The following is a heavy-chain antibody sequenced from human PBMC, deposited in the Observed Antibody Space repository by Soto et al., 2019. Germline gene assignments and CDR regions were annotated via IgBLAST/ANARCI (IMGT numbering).Heavy chain of an antibody. Sequence: EVQLLESGGGLVQPGGSLRLSCAASGFTFSSYAMSWVRQAPGKGLEWVSAISGNGGSTYYVDSVKGRSTISRDNSKNTLYLQMNTLRAEDTAVYYCAYGGGYYYYGMDVWGQGTTVTVSS. D-gene: IGHD3-10*01. CDR2: ISGNGGST. J-gene: IGHJ6*02. CDR1: GFTFSSYA. V-gene: IGHV3-23*01. CDR3: AYGGGYYYYGMDV.